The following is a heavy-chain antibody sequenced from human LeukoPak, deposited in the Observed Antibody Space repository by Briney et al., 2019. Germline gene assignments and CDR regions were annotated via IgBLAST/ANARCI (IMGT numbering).Heavy chain of an antibody. V-gene: IGHV3-7*01. D-gene: IGHD3-16*01. CDR3: ARLLGDSTIYDL. CDR2: INQDGSTK. J-gene: IGHJ5*02. CDR1: GFTFNRHW. Sequence: PGGSLRLSCAASGFTFNRHWMSWVRQAPGKGLEWVASINQDGSTKHYVDSVKGRFIISRDNAEYSLSLQMNSLRDDDTAIYSCARLLGDSTIYDLWGQGTLVTVSS.